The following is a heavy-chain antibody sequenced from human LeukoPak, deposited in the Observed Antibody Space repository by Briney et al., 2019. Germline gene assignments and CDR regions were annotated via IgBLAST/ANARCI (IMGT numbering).Heavy chain of an antibody. D-gene: IGHD1-26*01. CDR1: GFIFSTYG. J-gene: IGHJ4*02. V-gene: IGHV3-30*02. Sequence: PGGSLGLSCAASGFIFSTYGIHWVRQAPGKGLEWVAFIRYDGSNIYFADCVKGRFTISRDRSKNIVFLQMNSLRPEDTAVYYCAHDVGIVPFDYWGQGTLVTVSS. CDR2: IRYDGSNI. CDR3: AHDVGIVPFDY.